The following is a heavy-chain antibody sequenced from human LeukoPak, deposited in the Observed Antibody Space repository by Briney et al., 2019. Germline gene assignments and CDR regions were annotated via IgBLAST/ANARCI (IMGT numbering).Heavy chain of an antibody. D-gene: IGHD3-10*01. CDR3: ARHGGYYYGSGSYSEPYYFDY. J-gene: IGHJ4*01. V-gene: IGHV4-34*01. Sequence: SETLSLTCAVYGGSFSGYYWSRIRQPPGKGLEWIGEINHSGSTNYNPSLKSRVTISVDTSKNQFSLKLSSVTAADTAVYYCARHGGYYYGSGSYSEPYYFDYWGQGTLVTVSS. CDR1: GGSFSGYY. CDR2: INHSGST.